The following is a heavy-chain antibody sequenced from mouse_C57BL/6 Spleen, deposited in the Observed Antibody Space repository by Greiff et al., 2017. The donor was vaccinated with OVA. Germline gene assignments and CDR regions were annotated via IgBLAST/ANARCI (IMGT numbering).Heavy chain of an antibody. CDR1: GYTFTEYT. Sequence: VQLQESGAELVKPGASVKLSCKASGYTFTEYTIHWVKQRSGQGLEWIGWFYPGSGSIKYNEKFKDKATLTADKSSSTVYMELSRLTSEDSAVYFCARHEGAYYSISYAMDYWGQGTSVTVSS. CDR2: FYPGSGSI. J-gene: IGHJ4*01. V-gene: IGHV1-62-2*01. D-gene: IGHD2-5*01. CDR3: ARHEGAYYSISYAMDY.